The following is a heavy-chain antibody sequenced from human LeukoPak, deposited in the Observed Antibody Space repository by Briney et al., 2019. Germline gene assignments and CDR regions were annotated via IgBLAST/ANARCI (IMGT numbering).Heavy chain of an antibody. CDR2: ISSSSSYI. CDR1: GFTFSSYS. D-gene: IGHD6-6*01. J-gene: IGHJ6*02. CDR3: ARGGSSVNYGMDV. Sequence: GRSLRLSCAASGFTFSSYSMNWVRQAPGKGLEWVSSISSSSSYIYYADSVKGRFTISRDNAKNSLYLQMNSLRAEDTAVYYCARGGSSVNYGMDVWGQGTTVTVSS. V-gene: IGHV3-21*01.